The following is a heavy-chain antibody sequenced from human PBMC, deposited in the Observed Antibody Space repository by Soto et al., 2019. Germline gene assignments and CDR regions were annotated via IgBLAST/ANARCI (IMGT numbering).Heavy chain of an antibody. V-gene: IGHV4-39*01. D-gene: IGHD3-10*01. J-gene: IGHJ3*02. Sequence: QLQLQESGPGLVKPSETLSLTCTVSGGSISSSSYYWGWIRQPPGKGLEWIGSIYYSGSTYYNPFLKSRVTISVDTSKNRFSLKRSSVTAADTAVYYCARQDYYGSTGWAFDIWGQGTMVTVSS. CDR3: ARQDYYGSTGWAFDI. CDR2: IYYSGST. CDR1: GGSISSSSYY.